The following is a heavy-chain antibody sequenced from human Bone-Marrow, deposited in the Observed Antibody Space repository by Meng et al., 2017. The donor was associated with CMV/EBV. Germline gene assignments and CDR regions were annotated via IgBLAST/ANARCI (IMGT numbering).Heavy chain of an antibody. V-gene: IGHV3-7*01. CDR2: IKQDGSEK. CDR3: AKDIVVVVAARLHYGMDV. D-gene: IGHD2-15*01. CDR1: GFTFSSYW. J-gene: IGHJ6*02. Sequence: GESLKISCAASGFTFSSYWMCWVRQAPGKGLEWVANIKQDGSEKYYVDSVKGRFTISRDNAKNSLYLQMNSLRAEDTAVYYCAKDIVVVVAARLHYGMDVWGQGTTVTVSS.